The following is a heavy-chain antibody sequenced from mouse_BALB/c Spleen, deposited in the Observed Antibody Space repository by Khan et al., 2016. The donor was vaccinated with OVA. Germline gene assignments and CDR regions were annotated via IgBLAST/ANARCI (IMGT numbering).Heavy chain of an antibody. CDR3: AREEALYYFDY. CDR1: GYIFTSYW. D-gene: IGHD1-1*01. V-gene: IGHV1S132*01. Sequence: VQLQQSGAELVRSGASVKLSCKTSGYIFTSYWIHWVKQRSGQGLEWIARIYPGTDNTYFNEKLKDKATLTADKSSSTAYMHLSSLKSEDSAVYFCAREEALYYFDYWGQGTTLTVSS. J-gene: IGHJ2*01. CDR2: IYPGTDNT.